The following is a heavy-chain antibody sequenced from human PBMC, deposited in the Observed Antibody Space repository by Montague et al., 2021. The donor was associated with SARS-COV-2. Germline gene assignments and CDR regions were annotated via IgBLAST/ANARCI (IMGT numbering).Heavy chain of an antibody. J-gene: IGHJ4*02. D-gene: IGHD1-1*01. CDR3: TRHVHMTWPEPSPGFDY. CDR1: GDSISSSSYN. Sequence: SETLSLTCTVSGDSISSSSYNWGWIRQPPGKGLEWIGSVHYSGRPYYNPSLKSRVTIYVDTSNNQLSLKLSSVTAADTAVYYCTRHVHMTWPEPSPGFDYWGQGTLATVSS. V-gene: IGHV4-39*01. CDR2: VHYSGRP.